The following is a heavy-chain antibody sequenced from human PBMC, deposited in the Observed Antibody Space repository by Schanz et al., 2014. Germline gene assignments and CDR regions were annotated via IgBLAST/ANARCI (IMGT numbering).Heavy chain of an antibody. J-gene: IGHJ6*03. Sequence: VKLLESGGHLVQPGGSLRLSCAASGFGFDDYAMSWVRQAPGKGLEWVSGINWNGGSTGYADSVKGRFTISRDNAKNSLYLQMNSLRAEDTAVYYCARPSDSSWYMDVWGKGTTVTVSS. CDR1: GFGFDDYA. V-gene: IGHV3-20*04. CDR2: INWNGGST. CDR3: ARPSDSSWYMDV. D-gene: IGHD2-21*02.